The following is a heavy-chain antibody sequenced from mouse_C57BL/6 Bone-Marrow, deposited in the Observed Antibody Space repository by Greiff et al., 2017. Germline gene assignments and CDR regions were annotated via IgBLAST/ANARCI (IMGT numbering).Heavy chain of an antibody. D-gene: IGHD2-4*01. J-gene: IGHJ4*01. CDR3: ARWGYDYDRGNAMDY. CDR2: IHPNSGST. CDR1: GYTFTSYW. V-gene: IGHV1-64*01. Sequence: QVQLQQPGAELVKPGASVKLSCKASGYTFTSYWMHWVKQRPGQGLEWIGMIHPNSGSTNYNEKFKSKATLTVDKSSSPAYMQLSSLTSEDSAVYYCARWGYDYDRGNAMDYWGQGTSVTVSS.